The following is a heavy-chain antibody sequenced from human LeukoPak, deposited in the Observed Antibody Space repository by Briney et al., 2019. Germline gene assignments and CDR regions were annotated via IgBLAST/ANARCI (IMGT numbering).Heavy chain of an antibody. CDR2: IKDGGSTT. D-gene: IGHD5-12*01. CDR1: GFTFSSYW. CDR3: TTIRPGY. V-gene: IGHV3-74*01. Sequence: GGSLRLSCAASGFTFSSYWIHWVRHLPGKGLVWVSRIKDGGSTTDYADSVKGRFTISRDDAKNTLYLQMNSLRAEDTAVYYCTTIRPGYWGQGTLVTVSS. J-gene: IGHJ4*02.